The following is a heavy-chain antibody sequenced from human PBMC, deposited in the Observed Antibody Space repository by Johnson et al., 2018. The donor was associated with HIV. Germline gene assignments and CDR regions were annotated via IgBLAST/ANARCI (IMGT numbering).Heavy chain of an antibody. CDR1: GFTVSSNY. V-gene: IGHV3-66*01. D-gene: IGHD1-26*01. CDR2: IYSGGST. Sequence: VQLVESGGGVVRPGGSLRLSCAASGFTVSSNYMSWVRQAPGKGLEWVSVIYSGGSTYYADSVKGRFTISRDNSKNTLYLQMNSLRAEDTAVYYCARAVRVGATTNSAFDFWGQGTMVTVSS. CDR3: ARAVRVGATTNSAFDF. J-gene: IGHJ3*01.